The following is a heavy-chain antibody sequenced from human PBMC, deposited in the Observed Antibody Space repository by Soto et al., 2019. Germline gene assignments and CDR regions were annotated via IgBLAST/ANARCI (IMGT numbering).Heavy chain of an antibody. Sequence: QLQLQESGSGLVKPSQTLSLTCAVSGGSISSGGYSWSWILQPPGKGLEWIGYIYHSGSTYYNPSLNSGVTRSVDRSKNQFSLRLSSVTAADTDVYYCAGGIAARPLGYWGQGTLVTVCS. V-gene: IGHV4-30-2*01. CDR1: GGSISSGGYS. J-gene: IGHJ4*02. CDR3: AGGIAARPLGY. D-gene: IGHD6-6*01. CDR2: IYHSGST.